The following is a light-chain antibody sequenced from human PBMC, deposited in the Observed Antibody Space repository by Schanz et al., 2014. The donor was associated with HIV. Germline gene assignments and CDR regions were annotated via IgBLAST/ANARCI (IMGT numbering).Light chain of an antibody. CDR2: GAS. CDR1: QSVSSN. Sequence: EIVMTQSPATLSVSPGERATLSCRASQSVSSNLAWYQQKPGQAPRLLIYGASTRATDIPARFSGSGSGTEFTLTISSLQSEDFATYYCLQHNTYPRTFGQGTKVEI. CDR3: LQHNTYPRT. J-gene: IGKJ1*01. V-gene: IGKV3-15*01.